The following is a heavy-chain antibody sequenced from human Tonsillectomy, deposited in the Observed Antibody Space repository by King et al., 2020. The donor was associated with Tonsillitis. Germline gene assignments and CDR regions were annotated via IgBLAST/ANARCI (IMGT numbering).Heavy chain of an antibody. J-gene: IGHJ4*02. V-gene: IGHV4-61*01. CDR1: GGSVSSGSYY. Sequence: VQLQESGPGLVKPSETLSLTCTVSGGSVSSGSYYWSWIRQPPGKGLEWIGYIYYSGSTNYNPSLKSRVTISVDTSKNQFSLKLRSVTAADTAVYYCARFSTRSSGYYKYWGQGTLVTVSS. CDR3: ARFSTRSSGYYKY. D-gene: IGHD3-22*01. CDR2: IYYSGST.